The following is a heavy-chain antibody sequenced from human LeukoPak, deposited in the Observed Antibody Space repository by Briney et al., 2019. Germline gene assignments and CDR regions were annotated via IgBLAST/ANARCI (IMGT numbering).Heavy chain of an antibody. CDR1: GFTFSSYP. J-gene: IGHJ4*02. CDR3: ARARDYGDYPPDY. V-gene: IGHV3-30-3*01. CDR2: KSYDGSYK. Sequence: GGSLRLSCAASGFTFSSYPMHWVRQAPGKGLEWVAVKSYDGSYKYYAESVKGRFTISRDNSKKTLYLQMNSLRPEDTAVYYCARARDYGDYPPDYWGQGTLVTVSS. D-gene: IGHD4-17*01.